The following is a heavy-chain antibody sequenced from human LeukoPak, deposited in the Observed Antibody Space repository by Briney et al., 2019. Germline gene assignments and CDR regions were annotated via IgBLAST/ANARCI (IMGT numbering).Heavy chain of an antibody. D-gene: IGHD3-22*01. J-gene: IGHJ4*02. CDR3: ARAPYYYDSSGYYGSSL. V-gene: IGHV1-18*01. CDR1: GYTFTSYG. CDR2: ISAYNGNT. Sequence: GASVKVSCKASGYTFTSYGISWVRQAPGQGLEWMGWISAYNGNTNYAQKLQGRVTMTTDTSTSTAYMELRGLRSDDTAVYYCARAPYYYDSSGYYGSSLWGQGTLVTVSS.